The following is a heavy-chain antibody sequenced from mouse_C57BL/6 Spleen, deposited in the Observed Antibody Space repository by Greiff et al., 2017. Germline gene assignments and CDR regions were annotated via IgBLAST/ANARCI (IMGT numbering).Heavy chain of an antibody. J-gene: IGHJ2*01. D-gene: IGHD2-1*01. CDR1: GYTFTSYW. CDR3: ARSHSTIYFDD. CDR2: IHPNSGST. V-gene: IGHV1-64*01. Sequence: VQLQQSGAELVKPGASVKLSCKASGYTFTSYWMHWVKQRPGQGLEWIGMIHPNSGSTNYNEKFKGKATLTVAKSSSAAYMQLSSLTSEYSAYYYCARSHSTIYFDDWGQGTTLTVSS.